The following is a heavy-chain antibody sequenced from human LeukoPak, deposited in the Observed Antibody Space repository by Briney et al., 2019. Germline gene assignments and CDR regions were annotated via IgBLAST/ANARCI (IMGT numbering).Heavy chain of an antibody. D-gene: IGHD3-10*01. Sequence: VASVKVSCKASGYTFTSYGISWVRQAPGQGLEWMGWISAYNGNTNYAQKLQGGVTMTTDTSTSTAYMELRSLRSDDTAVYYCARDHTITMVRGIINWFDPWGQGTLVTVSS. CDR3: ARDHTITMVRGIINWFDP. CDR2: ISAYNGNT. J-gene: IGHJ5*02. CDR1: GYTFTSYG. V-gene: IGHV1-18*01.